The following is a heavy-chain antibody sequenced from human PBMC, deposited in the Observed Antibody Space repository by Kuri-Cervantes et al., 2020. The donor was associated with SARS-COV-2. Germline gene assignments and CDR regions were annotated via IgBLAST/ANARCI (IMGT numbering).Heavy chain of an antibody. CDR3: ARETLAFDY. CDR2: ITRSSVYI. Sequence: GGSLRLSCVASGFTFSAYTLNWVRQAPGKGLEWVSSITRSSVYISYADSLKGRFTISRDNSKNTLYLQMNSLRAEDTAAYYCARETLAFDYWGQGTLVTVSS. J-gene: IGHJ4*02. V-gene: IGHV3-21*01. CDR1: GFTFSAYT. D-gene: IGHD1-1*01.